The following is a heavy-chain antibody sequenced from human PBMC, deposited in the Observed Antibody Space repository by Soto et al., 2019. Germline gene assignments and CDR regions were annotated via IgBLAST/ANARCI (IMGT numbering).Heavy chain of an antibody. D-gene: IGHD1-1*01. Sequence: SETLSLTCTVSGGSISTGDYYWSWIRQYTGKGLEWIGYIYYSGSTYYNPSLKSRVTISVDTSKNQFSLKLNSVTAADTAVYYCARWPQLEPRFDYWGQGTLVT. V-gene: IGHV4-31*03. CDR3: ARWPQLEPRFDY. CDR2: IYYSGST. CDR1: GGSISTGDYY. J-gene: IGHJ4*02.